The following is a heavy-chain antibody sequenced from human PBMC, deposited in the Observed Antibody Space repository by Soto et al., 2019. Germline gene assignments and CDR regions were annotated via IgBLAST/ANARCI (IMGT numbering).Heavy chain of an antibody. Sequence: GPSVKVSCKASGYTLTSYAMHWVRQAPGQRLEWMGWINTGNGNTKYSQKFQGRVTITRDTSASTAYMELSSLRSEDTAVYYCASTYNDYDFWSVFDYWGQGTLVTVSS. J-gene: IGHJ4*02. D-gene: IGHD3-3*01. V-gene: IGHV1-3*04. CDR1: GYTLTSYA. CDR2: INTGNGNT. CDR3: ASTYNDYDFWSVFDY.